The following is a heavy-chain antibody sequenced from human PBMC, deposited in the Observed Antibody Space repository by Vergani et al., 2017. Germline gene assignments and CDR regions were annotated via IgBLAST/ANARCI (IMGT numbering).Heavy chain of an antibody. CDR2: INPNSGGT. J-gene: IGHJ3*02. CDR1: GYTFTGYY. Sequence: QVQLVQSGAEVKKPGSSVKVSCKASGYTFTGYYMHWVRQAPGQGLVWMGWINPNSGGTNYAQKFQGRVTMTRDTSISTAYMELSRLRSDDTAVYYCARDGADYDYVWGGDAFDIWGQGTMVTVSS. D-gene: IGHD3-16*01. V-gene: IGHV1-2*02. CDR3: ARDGADYDYVWGGDAFDI.